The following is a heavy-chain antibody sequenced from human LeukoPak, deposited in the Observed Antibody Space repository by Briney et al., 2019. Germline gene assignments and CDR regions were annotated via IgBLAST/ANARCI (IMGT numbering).Heavy chain of an antibody. CDR3: AAHSSSWPFVT. V-gene: IGHV3-30*02. J-gene: IGHJ5*02. Sequence: GGSLRLSCAASGFTFSSYAMSWVRQAPGKGLAWVAFIGYDGSNKYYADSVKGRFTISRDNSKNTMYVQMNSLRPEDTAVYYCAAHSSSWPFVTWGQGTLVTVSS. CDR1: GFTFSSYA. CDR2: IGYDGSNK. D-gene: IGHD6-13*01.